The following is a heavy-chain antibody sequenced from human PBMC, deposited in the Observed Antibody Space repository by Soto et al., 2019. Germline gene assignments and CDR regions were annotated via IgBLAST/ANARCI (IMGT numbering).Heavy chain of an antibody. CDR2: IYHGGST. Sequence: SETLSLTCAVSGYSISSGYYWGWLRQPPGKGLEWIGSIYHGGSTYYNPSLNSRVTLSIDMTNNHVSLILNSVTAEDTAVYYCARVSPSYGDYYFDYWGQGTLVTVSS. V-gene: IGHV4-38-2*01. J-gene: IGHJ4*02. CDR3: ARVSPSYGDYYFDY. D-gene: IGHD4-17*01. CDR1: GYSISSGYY.